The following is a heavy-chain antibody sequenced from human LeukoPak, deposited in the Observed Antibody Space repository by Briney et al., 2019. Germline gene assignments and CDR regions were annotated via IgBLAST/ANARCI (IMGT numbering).Heavy chain of an antibody. CDR1: GSTFSGYY. Sequence: ASVKVSCKASGSTFSGYYIHWVRQAPGQGLEWMGWINPNSAGTNYAQKFQGRVTMTRDTSINTAYMEVSRLRSDDTAVYYCGLVESDDSSTYYRQKVYFDSWGQGTLVTVSS. J-gene: IGHJ4*02. CDR2: INPNSAGT. CDR3: GLVESDDSSTYYRQKVYFDS. V-gene: IGHV1-2*02. D-gene: IGHD3-22*01.